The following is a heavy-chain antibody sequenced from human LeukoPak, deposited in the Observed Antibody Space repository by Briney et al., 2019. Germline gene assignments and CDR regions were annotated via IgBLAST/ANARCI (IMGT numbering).Heavy chain of an antibody. V-gene: IGHV4-34*01. D-gene: IGHD3-10*01. CDR1: GGSFSGYY. Sequence: PSETLSLTCAVYGGSFSGYYWSWIRQPPGKGLEWIGEINHSGSTNYNPSLKSRVTISVDTSKNQFSLKLSSVTAADTAVYYCARALSMVRGVITLGGNWFDHWGQGTLVTVSS. CDR3: ARALSMVRGVITLGGNWFDH. CDR2: INHSGST. J-gene: IGHJ5*02.